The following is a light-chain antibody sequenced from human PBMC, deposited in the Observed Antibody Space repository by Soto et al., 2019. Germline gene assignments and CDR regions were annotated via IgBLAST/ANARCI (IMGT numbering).Light chain of an antibody. J-gene: IGKJ4*01. CDR1: PSVNNN. Sequence: EIVMTQSPPTLSVSPGERATLSCRASPSVNNNLAWYQQKPVQAPRLLIYGASARATGIPARFSGSGSGTEFTLTISSLKSEDFEVYYCQQYNNWPITFGGGTKVEIK. V-gene: IGKV3-15*01. CDR2: GAS. CDR3: QQYNNWPIT.